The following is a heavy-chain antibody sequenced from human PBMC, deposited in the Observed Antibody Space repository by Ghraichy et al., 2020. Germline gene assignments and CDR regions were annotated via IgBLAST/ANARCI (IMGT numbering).Heavy chain of an antibody. CDR1: GGTFSSYA. CDR2: IIPIFGTA. D-gene: IGHD3-10*01. J-gene: IGHJ5*02. Sequence: SVKVSCKASGGTFSSYAISWVRQAPGQGLEWMGGIIPIFGTANYAQKFQGRVTITADESTSTAYMELSSLRSEDTAVYYCASRPALDYYFDPWGQGTLVTVSS. V-gene: IGHV1-69*13. CDR3: ASRPALDYYFDP.